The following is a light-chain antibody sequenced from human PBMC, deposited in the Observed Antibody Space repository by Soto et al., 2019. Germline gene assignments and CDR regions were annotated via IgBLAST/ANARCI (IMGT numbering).Light chain of an antibody. J-gene: IGKJ1*01. V-gene: IGKV1-5*03. CDR1: QSISSW. Sequence: DIQMTQSPSTLSASVGDRVTITCRASQSISSWLAWYQQKPGKAPTLLIYKASSLESGVPSRFSGSGSGTEFTLTISSLQPDDFATYDGQQYNSYCTFGQGTKVEIK. CDR3: QQYNSYCT. CDR2: KAS.